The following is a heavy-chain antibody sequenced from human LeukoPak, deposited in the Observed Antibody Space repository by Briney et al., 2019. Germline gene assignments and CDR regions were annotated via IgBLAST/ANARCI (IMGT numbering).Heavy chain of an antibody. J-gene: IGHJ6*03. CDR1: GYTFTGYY. Sequence: ASVKVSCKASGYTFTGYYMHWVRQAPGQGLEWMTWINPNSGGTNYAQKFQGRVTMTRDTSISTAYLELSRLRSDDTAVYYCARVPRVTTAGYYYYYMDVWGKGTTVTVSS. CDR3: ARVPRVTTAGYYYYYMDV. V-gene: IGHV1-2*02. CDR2: INPNSGGT. D-gene: IGHD4-11*01.